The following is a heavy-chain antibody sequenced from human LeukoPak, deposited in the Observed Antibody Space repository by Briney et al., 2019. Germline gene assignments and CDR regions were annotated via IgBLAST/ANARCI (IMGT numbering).Heavy chain of an antibody. CDR3: ARDQEVIAVAGRRYYYYGMDV. Sequence: GASLRLSCAASGFTFSSYAMSWVRQAPGKGLEWVSAISAGGGTTSYADSVKGRFTISRDNSKNTLYLQMNSLRAEDTAVYYCARDQEVIAVAGRRYYYYGMDVWGQGTTVTVSS. V-gene: IGHV3-23*01. D-gene: IGHD6-19*01. J-gene: IGHJ6*02. CDR2: ISAGGGTT. CDR1: GFTFSSYA.